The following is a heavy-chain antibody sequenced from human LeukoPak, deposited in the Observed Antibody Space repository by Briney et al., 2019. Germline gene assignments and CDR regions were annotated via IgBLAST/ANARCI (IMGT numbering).Heavy chain of an antibody. CDR1: GYSFTSYW. Sequence: GGPLKISCQGSGYSFTSYWIGWVRQMPGKGLEWMGIIYPVDSDTRYSPSFQAQVTISADKSISTAYLQWSSLKPSNTAMYYCARNANMEYSSEYGMDLWGKGPRVTVSS. V-gene: IGHV5-51*01. J-gene: IGHJ6*04. CDR3: ARNANMEYSSEYGMDL. CDR2: IYPVDSDT. D-gene: IGHD6-6*01.